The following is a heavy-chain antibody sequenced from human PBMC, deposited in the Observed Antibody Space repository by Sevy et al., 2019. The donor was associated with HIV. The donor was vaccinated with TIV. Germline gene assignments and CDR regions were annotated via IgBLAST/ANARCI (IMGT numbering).Heavy chain of an antibody. CDR1: GFTFSSYS. CDR2: ISSSSSTI. J-gene: IGHJ6*02. CDR3: ARAVRYYDFWSGYYNPNYYYYGMDV. Sequence: LSLTCAASGFTFSSYSMNWVRQAPGKGLEWVSYISSSSSTIYYADSVKGRFTISRDNAKNSLYLQMNSLRAEDTAVYYCARAVRYYDFWSGYYNPNYYYYGMDVWGQGTTVTVSS. D-gene: IGHD3-3*01. V-gene: IGHV3-48*01.